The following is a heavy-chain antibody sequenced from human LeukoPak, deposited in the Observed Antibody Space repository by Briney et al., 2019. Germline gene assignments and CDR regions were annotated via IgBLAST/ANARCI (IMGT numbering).Heavy chain of an antibody. Sequence: ASVKVSCKVSGYTLTELSMHWVRQAPGKGLEWMGGFYPKDAETIYAQKFQGRVSMTEDTSSDTAYMELNSLRSEDTAVYYCAKPAHARGGPWFDPWGQGALVTVSS. V-gene: IGHV1-24*01. CDR3: AKPAHARGGPWFDP. CDR2: FYPKDAET. CDR1: GYTLTELS. J-gene: IGHJ5*02. D-gene: IGHD1-14*01.